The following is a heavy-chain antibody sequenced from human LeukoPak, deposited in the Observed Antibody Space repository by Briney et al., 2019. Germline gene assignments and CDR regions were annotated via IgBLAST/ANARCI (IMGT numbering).Heavy chain of an antibody. Sequence: SETLSLTCAVYGGSFSGYHWSWIRQPPGKGLEWIGEINHSGSTNYNPSLKSRVTISVDTSKNQFSLKLSSVTAADTAVYYCAGLRDFDWFGPNYYYFYMDVWGKGTTVTVSS. CDR1: GGSFSGYH. D-gene: IGHD3-9*01. CDR2: INHSGST. J-gene: IGHJ6*03. CDR3: AGLRDFDWFGPNYYYFYMDV. V-gene: IGHV4-34*01.